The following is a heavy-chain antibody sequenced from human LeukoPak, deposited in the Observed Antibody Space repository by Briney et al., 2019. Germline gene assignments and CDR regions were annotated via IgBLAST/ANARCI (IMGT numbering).Heavy chain of an antibody. V-gene: IGHV3-23*01. CDR2: ISGSGGST. CDR3: AKVRYSYGPGWFDP. CDR1: GFTFTSYA. D-gene: IGHD5-18*01. J-gene: IGHJ5*02. Sequence: GGSLRLSCAASGFTFTSYAMSWVRQAPGKGLEWVSAISGSGGSTYYADSVKGRFTISRDNSKNTLYLQMNGLRAEDTAVYYCAKVRYSYGPGWFDPWGQGTLVTVSS.